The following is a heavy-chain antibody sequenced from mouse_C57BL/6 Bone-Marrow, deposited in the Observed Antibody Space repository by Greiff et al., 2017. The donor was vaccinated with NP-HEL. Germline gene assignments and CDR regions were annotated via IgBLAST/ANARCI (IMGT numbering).Heavy chain of an antibody. J-gene: IGHJ3*01. V-gene: IGHV1-64*01. Sequence: QVHVKQPGAELVKPGASVKLSCKASGYTFTSYWMHWVKQRPGQGLEWIGMIHPNSGSTNYNEKFKSKATLTVDKSSSTAYMQLSSLTSEDSAVYYCARSTRRGFAYWGQGTLVTVSA. CDR3: ARSTRRGFAY. CDR1: GYTFTSYW. CDR2: IHPNSGST.